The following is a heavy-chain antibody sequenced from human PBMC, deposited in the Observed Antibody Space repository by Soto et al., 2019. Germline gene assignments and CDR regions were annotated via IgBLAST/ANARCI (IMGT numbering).Heavy chain of an antibody. D-gene: IGHD2-2*01. CDR1: AYTLTSYD. J-gene: IGHJ4*02. Sequence: ASVKVSCKAAAYTLTSYDINWVRQATGQDFEWMGWMNPNNGNTAYAQKFQGRVTMTRDTSTSTVYMELSSLRSEDTAVYYCARGPATAPDAYWGLGTLVTVSS. CDR2: MNPNNGNT. CDR3: ARGPATAPDAY. V-gene: IGHV1-8*01.